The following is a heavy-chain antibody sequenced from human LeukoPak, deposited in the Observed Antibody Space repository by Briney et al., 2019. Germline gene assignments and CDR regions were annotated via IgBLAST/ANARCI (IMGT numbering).Heavy chain of an antibody. CDR1: GFTFSSYG. J-gene: IGHJ6*03. CDR3: AREGGTEWEPTGNMDV. V-gene: IGHV3-30*02. D-gene: IGHD1-26*01. CDR2: IRYDGSNK. Sequence: GGSLRLSCAASGFTFSSYGMHWVRQAPGKGLEWVAFIRYDGSNKYYADSVKGRFTISRDNSKNTLYLQMNSLRAEDTAVYYCAREGGTEWEPTGNMDVWGKGTTVTVSS.